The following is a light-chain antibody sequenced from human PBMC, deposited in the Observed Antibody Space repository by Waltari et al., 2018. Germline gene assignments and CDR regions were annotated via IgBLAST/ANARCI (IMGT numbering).Light chain of an antibody. Sequence: QSALTQPASVSGSPGQSITISCTGTSSDVAGYNYVSWYQQHPGKAPKLMIYEVNIRPSGVSNRFSGSKSGNTASLTISGRQAEDEADYYCSSYTSSTTGVFGGGTKLTVL. V-gene: IGLV2-14*01. CDR3: SSYTSSTTGV. CDR1: SSDVAGYNY. CDR2: EVN. J-gene: IGLJ2*01.